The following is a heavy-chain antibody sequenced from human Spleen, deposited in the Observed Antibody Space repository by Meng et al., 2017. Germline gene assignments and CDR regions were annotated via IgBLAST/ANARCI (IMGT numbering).Heavy chain of an antibody. J-gene: IGHJ4*02. D-gene: IGHD6-13*01. CDR2: ISSSSSYI. CDR1: GFTFSSYS. V-gene: IGHV3-21*01. CDR3: VRAAGMVPSP. Sequence: GESLKISCAAPGFTFSSYSMNWVRQAPGKGLEWVSSISSSSSYIYYADSVKGRFTISRDNAKNSLYLQMNSLRAEDTAVYYCVRAAGMVPSPWGQGTLVTVSS.